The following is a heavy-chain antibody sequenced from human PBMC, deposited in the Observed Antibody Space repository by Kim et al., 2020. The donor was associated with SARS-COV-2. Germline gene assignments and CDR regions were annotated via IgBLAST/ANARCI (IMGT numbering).Heavy chain of an antibody. CDR2: ISPKNGKT. J-gene: IGHJ4*02. V-gene: IGHV1-18*03. CDR1: GYTFNTYG. CDR3: ARDQDFSVEY. Sequence: ASVKVSCKASGYTFNTYGISWVRQAPGQGLEWMGWISPKNGKTNYAQNFRDRISMTTDISTSTAHIELRSLRSDDMAMYYCARDQDFSVEYWGQGTLVTVSS.